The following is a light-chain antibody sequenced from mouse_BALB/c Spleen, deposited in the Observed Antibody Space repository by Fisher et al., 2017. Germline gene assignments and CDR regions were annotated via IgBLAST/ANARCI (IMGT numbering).Light chain of an antibody. V-gene: IGKV4-57*01. CDR1: SSVSY. Sequence: IVMTQSTAIMSASPGEKVTMTCRASSSVSYMHWFQQKPGTSPKLWIYSTSNLASGVPARFSGSGSGTSYSLTISRMEAEDAATYYCQQGSSIPLTFGAGTKLELK. CDR2: STS. J-gene: IGKJ5*01. CDR3: QQGSSIPLT.